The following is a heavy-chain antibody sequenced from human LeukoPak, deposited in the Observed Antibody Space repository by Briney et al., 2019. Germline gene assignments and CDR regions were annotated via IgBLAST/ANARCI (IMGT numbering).Heavy chain of an antibody. CDR1: GFTFSSYT. CDR2: IISSSSRI. Sequence: PGGSLRLSCAASGFTFSSYTMMWVRQAPGKGLEYVSSIISSSSRIFYADSVRGRFTNSIDNAKNSLYLQMNSLRAEDTAVYYCARVPVGYQGYSSAWYTDYWGQGTLVYVSS. CDR3: ARVPVGYQGYSSAWYTDY. D-gene: IGHD6-19*01. V-gene: IGHV3-21*01. J-gene: IGHJ4*02.